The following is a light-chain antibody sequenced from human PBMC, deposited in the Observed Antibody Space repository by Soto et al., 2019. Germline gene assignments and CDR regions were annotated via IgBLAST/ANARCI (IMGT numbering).Light chain of an antibody. CDR3: QQSYNTPYT. J-gene: IGKJ2*01. V-gene: IGKV1-39*01. Sequence: DIQMTQSPSSLSASVGDRVTITCRTSQSITTYLNWYQQKPGKVPKLLIYDASSLQSGVPSRFSGSGSGTDFTLTISSLQPEDFATYYCQQSYNTPYTFGQGTKLEIK. CDR1: QSITTY. CDR2: DAS.